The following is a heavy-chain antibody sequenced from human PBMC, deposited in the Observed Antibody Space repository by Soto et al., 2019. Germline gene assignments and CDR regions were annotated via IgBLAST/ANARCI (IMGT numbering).Heavy chain of an antibody. V-gene: IGHV3-53*02. CDR2: IYSGTST. CDR3: ARGRWYGLEV. Sequence: EEQLVETGGGVIQPGGSLRLSCAASGFTVSNSYMNWVRQAPGKGLEWVSVIYSGTSTYYADSVKGRFTISRDNSKNTVHFHMNSLRAEDTAIYYCARGRWYGLEVWGQGHPVIVS. J-gene: IGHJ6*02. CDR1: GFTVSNSY. D-gene: IGHD2-15*01.